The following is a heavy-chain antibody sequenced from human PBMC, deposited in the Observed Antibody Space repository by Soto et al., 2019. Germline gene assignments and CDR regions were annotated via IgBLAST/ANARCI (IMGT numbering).Heavy chain of an antibody. CDR3: ATVLVVAATAEYFQH. CDR1: GFTFSSYG. Sequence: QVQLVESGGGVVQPGRSLRLSCAASGFTFSSYGMHWVRQAPGKGLEWVAVIWYDGSNKYYADSVKGRFTISRDNSGNTLYLQMNSLRAEDTAVYYCATVLVVAATAEYFQHWGQGTLVTVSS. V-gene: IGHV3-33*01. D-gene: IGHD2-15*01. CDR2: IWYDGSNK. J-gene: IGHJ1*01.